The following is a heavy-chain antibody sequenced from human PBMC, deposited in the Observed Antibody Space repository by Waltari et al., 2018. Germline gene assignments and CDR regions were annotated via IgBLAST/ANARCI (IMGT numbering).Heavy chain of an antibody. CDR3: ARDRKDYYYGMDV. Sequence: QVQLQESGPGLVKPSGTLSLTCAVSGGSISSSNWWSWVRQPPGKGLAWIGEIYHRGGTNYSPSLKSRVTISVDKSKNQFALKLSVVTAADTAVYYCARDRKDYYYGMDVCGQGTTVTVSS. CDR2: IYHRGGT. CDR1: GGSISSSNW. J-gene: IGHJ6*02. V-gene: IGHV4-4*02.